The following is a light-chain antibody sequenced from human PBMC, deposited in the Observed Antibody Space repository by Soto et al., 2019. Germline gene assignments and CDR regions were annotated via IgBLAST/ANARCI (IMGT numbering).Light chain of an antibody. CDR1: SSDVGGYNY. Sequence: QSALTQPASVSGSPGQSITISCTGTSSDVGGYNYVSWYQQHPGKAPKLMIYDVTTRPSGVSNRFSGSKSGNTASLTISGLQPEDEADYYCSSYTSSSTRVFGTGTQLTV. CDR3: SSYTSSSTRV. CDR2: DVT. V-gene: IGLV2-14*01. J-gene: IGLJ1*01.